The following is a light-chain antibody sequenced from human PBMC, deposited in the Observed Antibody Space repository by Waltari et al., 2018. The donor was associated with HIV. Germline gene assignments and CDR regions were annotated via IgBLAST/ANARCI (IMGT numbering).Light chain of an antibody. CDR2: RNN. J-gene: IGLJ3*02. CDR1: SSNIGNNF. CDR3: TSWDDSLSGWM. V-gene: IGLV1-47*01. Sequence: QSVLTQPPSASGTPGQRVAISCSGSSSNIGNNFVYWYQHLPETTPKLLIYRNNPLPSVVPDRCSGSKSGTSASLAISGLRSEDEADYYCTSWDDSLSGWMFGGGTTLTVL.